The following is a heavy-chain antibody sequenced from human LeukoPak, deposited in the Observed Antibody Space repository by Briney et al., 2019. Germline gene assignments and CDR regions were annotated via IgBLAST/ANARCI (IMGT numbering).Heavy chain of an antibody. CDR1: GFTFISYG. V-gene: IGHV3-30*02. D-gene: IGHD3-3*01. Sequence: PGGSLRLSFPPSGFTFISYGMPWVRQAPGKGLEWVAFIRYDGSNKYYADSVKGRFTISRDNSKNTLYLQMNSLRAEDTAVYYCAKIPYDFWSGYTQFDYWGQGTLVTVSS. CDR2: IRYDGSNK. CDR3: AKIPYDFWSGYTQFDY. J-gene: IGHJ4*02.